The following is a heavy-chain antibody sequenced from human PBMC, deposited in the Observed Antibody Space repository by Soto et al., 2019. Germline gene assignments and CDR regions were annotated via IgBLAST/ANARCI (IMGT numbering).Heavy chain of an antibody. J-gene: IGHJ5*02. Sequence: QVQLVQSGAEVKKPGSSVKVSCKTSGGTFSSYTISWVRQAPGQGLEWLGRIIPILGIANYAQKFQVRVTITADKSTSTAYMELGSLRSEDTAVYYCARDTLNHPSGNEFDPWGQGTLVTVSS. V-gene: IGHV1-69*08. CDR2: IIPILGIA. CDR3: ARDTLNHPSGNEFDP. D-gene: IGHD5-12*01. CDR1: GGTFSSYT.